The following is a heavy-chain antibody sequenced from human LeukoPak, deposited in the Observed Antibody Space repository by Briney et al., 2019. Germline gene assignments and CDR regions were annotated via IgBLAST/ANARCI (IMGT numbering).Heavy chain of an antibody. J-gene: IGHJ4*02. CDR2: MNPNSGHM. CDR3: ARGYTYGQLDS. D-gene: IGHD5-18*01. V-gene: IGHV1-8*01. CDR1: GYTFTNYD. Sequence: ASVKVSCKTSGYTFTNYDINWVRLAPGQGLEWMAWMNPNSGHMDFTQKFQGRLTMTRNTPMSTAYMELSSLRSDDTAVYYCARGYTYGQLDSWGQGTLVTVSS.